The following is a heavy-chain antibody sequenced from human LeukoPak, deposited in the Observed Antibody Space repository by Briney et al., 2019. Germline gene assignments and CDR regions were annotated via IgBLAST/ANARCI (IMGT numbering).Heavy chain of an antibody. J-gene: IGHJ4*02. Sequence: GGSLRLSCSSSGFTFSDYAMHWVRQAPGRGLQFVSAISSSGYYTSYSDSVKGRFTISRDNSKNTLHLQMSSLRPEDTAVYFCVKRGRTSDYAYDYWGQGSLVTVSS. V-gene: IGHV3-64D*06. CDR2: ISSSGYYT. D-gene: IGHD4-17*01. CDR3: VKRGRTSDYAYDY. CDR1: GFTFSDYA.